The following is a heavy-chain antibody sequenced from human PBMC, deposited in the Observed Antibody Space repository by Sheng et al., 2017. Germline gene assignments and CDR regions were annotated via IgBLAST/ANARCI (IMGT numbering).Heavy chain of an antibody. Sequence: QVHLQQWGAGLLKPSETLSLTCAVYGESFSGYYCSWIRQPPGKGLEWIGEINHSGSTNYNPSLKSRVTISLDTSKNQFSLRLSSVTAADTAVYYCARGQQVMAARQWWFDPCGQGTLVTVSS. D-gene: IGHD6-6*01. CDR1: GESFSGYY. J-gene: IGHJ5*02. CDR2: INHSGST. V-gene: IGHV4-34*01. CDR3: ARGQQVMAARQWWFDP.